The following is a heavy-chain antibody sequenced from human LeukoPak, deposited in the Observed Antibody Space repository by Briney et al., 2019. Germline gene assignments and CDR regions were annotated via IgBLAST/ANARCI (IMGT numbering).Heavy chain of an antibody. CDR2: ISGSGGST. CDR3: AKDRVDYYGPGSFYRATTFDY. D-gene: IGHD3-10*01. V-gene: IGHV3-23*01. J-gene: IGHJ4*02. CDR1: GFAFISYA. Sequence: GGSLRLSCAASGFAFISYAMSWVRQAPGKGLEWVSAISGSGGSTYHAYSVKGRFTVSRDNSKNTLYLQMNSLRAEDTAVYYCAKDRVDYYGPGSFYRATTFDYWGQGTLVTVSS.